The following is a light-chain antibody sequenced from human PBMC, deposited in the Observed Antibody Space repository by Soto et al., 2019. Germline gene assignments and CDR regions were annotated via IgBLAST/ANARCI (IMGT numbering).Light chain of an antibody. J-gene: IGLJ1*01. V-gene: IGLV2-14*01. CDR3: ISYTVSRSYV. CDR1: SSDIGAYDH. CDR2: SVS. Sequence: QSVLTQSASVSGSPGQSITISCSGTSSDIGAYDHVAWFQQFPGKTPKLVIYSVSNRPSGVSYRFSGSKSGNTASLTISGLQADDEADYYCISYTVSRSYVFGPGTKVTVL.